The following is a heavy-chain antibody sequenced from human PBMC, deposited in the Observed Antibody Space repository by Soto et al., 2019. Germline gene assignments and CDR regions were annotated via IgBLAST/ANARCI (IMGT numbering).Heavy chain of an antibody. CDR3: AKDITGRRYCSSTSCYNGGDY. V-gene: IGHV3-43*02. CDR2: ISGDGGST. CDR1: GFTFDDYA. Sequence: GGSLRLSCAASGFTFDDYAMHWVRQAPGKGLEWVSLISGDGGSTYYADSVKGRFTISRDNSKNSLYLQMNSLRTEDTALYYCAKDITGRRYCSSTSCYNGGDYWGQGTLVTVSS. J-gene: IGHJ4*02. D-gene: IGHD2-2*02.